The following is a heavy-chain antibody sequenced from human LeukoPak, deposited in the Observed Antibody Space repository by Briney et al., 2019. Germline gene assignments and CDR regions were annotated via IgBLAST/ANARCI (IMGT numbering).Heavy chain of an antibody. CDR2: IYTSGST. D-gene: IGHD3-10*01. Sequence: SETLSLTCTVSGGSISSYYWSWIRQPAGKGLEWIGRIYTSGSTNYNPSLKSRVTMSVDTSKNQFSLKLSSVTAADTAVYYCARDVYYYGSGSYTPYYFDYWGRGTLVTVSS. CDR1: GGSISSYY. CDR3: ARDVYYYGSGSYTPYYFDY. V-gene: IGHV4-4*07. J-gene: IGHJ4*01.